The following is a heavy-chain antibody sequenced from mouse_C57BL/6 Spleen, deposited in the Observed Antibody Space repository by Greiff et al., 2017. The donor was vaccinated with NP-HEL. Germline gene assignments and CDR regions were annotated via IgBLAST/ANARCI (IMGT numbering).Heavy chain of an antibody. CDR2: IYPRSGNT. V-gene: IGHV1-81*01. Sequence: QVQLKESGAELARPGASVKLSCKASGYTFTSYGISWVKQRTGQGLEWIGEIYPRSGNTYYNEKFKGKATLTADKSSSTAYMELRSLTSEDSAVYFCARSAGGSSCYWFAYWGQGTLVTVSA. D-gene: IGHD1-1*01. J-gene: IGHJ3*01. CDR3: ARSAGGSSCYWFAY. CDR1: GYTFTSYG.